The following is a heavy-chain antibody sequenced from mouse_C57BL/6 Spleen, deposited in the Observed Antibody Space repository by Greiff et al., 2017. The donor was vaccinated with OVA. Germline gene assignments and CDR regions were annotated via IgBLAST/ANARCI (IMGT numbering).Heavy chain of an antibody. CDR2: IPPNSGST. J-gene: IGHJ3*01. CDR1: GYTFTSYW. CDR3: ARHGSSYGCAY. D-gene: IGHD1-1*01. Sequence: QVQLQQPGAELVKPGASVKLSCKASGYTFTSYWMHWVKQRPGQGLEWIGMIPPNSGSTNYNEKFKSKATLTVDKSSSTAYMQLSSLTSEDSAVYYCARHGSSYGCAYWGQGTLVTVSA. V-gene: IGHV1-64*01.